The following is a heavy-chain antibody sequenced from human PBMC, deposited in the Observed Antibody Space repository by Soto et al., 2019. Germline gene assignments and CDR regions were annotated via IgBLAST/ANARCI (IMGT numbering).Heavy chain of an antibody. Sequence: EPSLKVSCKASGYTFTSYGISWVRQAPGQGLEWMGWISAYNGNTNYAQKLQGRVTMTTDTSTSTAYMELRSLRSDDTAVYYCARVYKSSSSRWFDPWGQGTLVTVSS. CDR3: ARVYKSSSSRWFDP. CDR1: GYTFTSYG. V-gene: IGHV1-18*01. J-gene: IGHJ5*02. CDR2: ISAYNGNT. D-gene: IGHD6-6*01.